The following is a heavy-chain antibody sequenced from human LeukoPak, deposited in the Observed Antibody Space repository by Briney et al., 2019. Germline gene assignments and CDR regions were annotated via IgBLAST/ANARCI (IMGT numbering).Heavy chain of an antibody. CDR3: AKKRIIPVAVPYFDY. CDR2: ISGNGGST. D-gene: IGHD2-2*01. Sequence: PGGSLRLSCAASGFTFSSYAMSWVRQAPGKGLEWVSGISGNGGSTYYADSVKGRFTISRDNSKNTLFLQMISLRAEDTAVYYCAKKRIIPVAVPYFDYWGQGTLVTVSS. V-gene: IGHV3-23*01. CDR1: GFTFSSYA. J-gene: IGHJ4*02.